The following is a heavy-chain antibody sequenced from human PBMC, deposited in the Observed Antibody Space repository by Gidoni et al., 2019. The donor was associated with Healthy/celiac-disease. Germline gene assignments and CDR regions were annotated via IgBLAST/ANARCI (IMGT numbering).Heavy chain of an antibody. CDR1: VLPFSCYG. Sequence: QVQLVEAGGGVVQPGRSLRLSCAASVLPFSCYGMHWVRQAPGKGLEGLAVRSYDGSNKYYADSVKGRFTISRDNSKNTLYLQMNSLRAEDTAVYYCAKLEMATKRGGGAFDIWGQGTMVTVSS. D-gene: IGHD5-12*01. CDR3: AKLEMATKRGGGAFDI. V-gene: IGHV3-30*18. J-gene: IGHJ3*02. CDR2: RSYDGSNK.